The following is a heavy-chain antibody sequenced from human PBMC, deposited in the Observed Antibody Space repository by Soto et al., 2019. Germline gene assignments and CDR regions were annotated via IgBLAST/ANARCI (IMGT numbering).Heavy chain of an antibody. V-gene: IGHV3-7*01. J-gene: IGHJ6*02. CDR3: ARDLHVLRYFDWLPHYYYDGTDV. CDR1: GFTFSSYW. Sequence: GSRRLSCAASGFTFSSYWGSWVRQAPGKGLEWVANIKQDGSEKYYVDSVKGRFTISRDNAKNSLYLQMNSLRAEDTAVYYCARDLHVLRYFDWLPHYYYDGTDVPGQVPLVTVSS. D-gene: IGHD3-9*01. CDR2: IKQDGSEK.